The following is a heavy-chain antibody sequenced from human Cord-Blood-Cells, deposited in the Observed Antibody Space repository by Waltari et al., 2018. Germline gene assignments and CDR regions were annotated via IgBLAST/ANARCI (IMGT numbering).Heavy chain of an antibody. D-gene: IGHD2-21*01. CDR2: ISYEGSNK. CDR1: GFTFSSYG. V-gene: IGHV3-30*18. J-gene: IGHJ4*02. CDR3: AKEEMGCSGGDCYFDY. Sequence: QVQLVESGGGVVQPGRYLRLSCAASGFTFSSYGMHWVRQAPGKGLEWVAVISYEGSNKYYADSVKVRFTISRDNSKNTLYLQMNSLRAEDTAVYYCAKEEMGCSGGDCYFDYWGQGTLVTVSS.